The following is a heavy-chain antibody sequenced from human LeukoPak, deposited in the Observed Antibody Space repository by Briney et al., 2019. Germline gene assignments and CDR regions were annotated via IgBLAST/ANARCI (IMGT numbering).Heavy chain of an antibody. J-gene: IGHJ6*03. D-gene: IGHD3-3*01. CDR2: IYHSGST. Sequence: PSGTLSLTCAVSGGSISSSNWWSWVRQPPGKGLEWIGYIYHSGSTYYNPSLKSRVTISVDRSKNQFSLKLSSVTAADTAVYYCARGYYDFWSGSERPYYYMDVWGKGTTVTVSS. CDR3: ARGYYDFWSGSERPYYYMDV. CDR1: GGSISSSNW. V-gene: IGHV4-4*02.